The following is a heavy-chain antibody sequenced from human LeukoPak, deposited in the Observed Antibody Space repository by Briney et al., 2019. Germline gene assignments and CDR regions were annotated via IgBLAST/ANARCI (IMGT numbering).Heavy chain of an antibody. CDR2: INSDGSNT. D-gene: IGHD3-10*01. Sequence: PGGSLRLSCAVSGFTFRTSWMHWVRQAPGKGLVWVSRINSDGSNTTYADSVEGRFTISRDNAKNTLFLQMNSLRAEDTAVYYCAKDRQYYGSGRFDYWGQGTLVTVSS. J-gene: IGHJ4*02. CDR3: AKDRQYYGSGRFDY. V-gene: IGHV3-74*03. CDR1: GFTFRTSW.